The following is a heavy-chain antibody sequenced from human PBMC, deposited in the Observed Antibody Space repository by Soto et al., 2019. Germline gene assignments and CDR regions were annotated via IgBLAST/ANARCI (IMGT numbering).Heavy chain of an antibody. CDR2: INAGNGNT. D-gene: IGHD6-19*01. J-gene: IGHJ4*02. V-gene: IGHV1-3*01. CDR3: AREKAVAGPLDY. CDR1: GYTFTSYG. Sequence: ASVKVSCKASGYTFTSYGLHWVRQAPGQRLEWMGWINAGNGNTHYSQKFQATVTITRDTSASTAYMELSSLRSEDTAVYYCAREKAVAGPLDYWGQGTLVTVSS.